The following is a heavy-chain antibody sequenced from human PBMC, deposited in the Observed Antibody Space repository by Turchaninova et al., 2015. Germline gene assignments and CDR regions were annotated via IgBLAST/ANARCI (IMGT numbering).Heavy chain of an antibody. J-gene: IGHJ3*02. D-gene: IGHD6-13*01. CDR3: AREGEIAAAKAFDI. V-gene: IGHV1-3*01. CDR2: INAGNGNT. CDR1: GYTFTSYA. Sequence: QVQLVQSGAEVKKPGASVKVSCKASGYTFTSYAMHWVRQAHGQRLEWMGWINAGNGNTKYSQKFQGRVTITRDNTASTAYMGRSSLRSEDTAVYYCAREGEIAAAKAFDIWGQGTMVTVSS.